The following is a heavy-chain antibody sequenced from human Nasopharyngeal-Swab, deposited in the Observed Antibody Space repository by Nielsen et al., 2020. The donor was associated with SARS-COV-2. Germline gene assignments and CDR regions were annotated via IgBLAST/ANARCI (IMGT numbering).Heavy chain of an antibody. CDR1: GASIAYSTFY. J-gene: IGHJ4*02. CDR2: IYYNGNT. Sequence: GSLRLSCNVSGASIAYSTFYWGSIRKPPGKGLEWIGNIYYNGNTYQNPSLMSRLTISVDKSKNQFSLQLSSVTAAATAVYYCVRYSSWYYFDYWAQGTQVTVSS. V-gene: IGHV4-39*01. CDR3: VRYSSWYYFDY. D-gene: IGHD6-13*01.